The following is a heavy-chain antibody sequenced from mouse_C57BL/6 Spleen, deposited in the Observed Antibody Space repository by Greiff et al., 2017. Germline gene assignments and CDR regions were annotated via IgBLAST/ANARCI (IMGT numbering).Heavy chain of an antibody. V-gene: IGHV1-80*01. CDR2: IYPGDGDT. Sequence: QVQLQQSGAELVKPGSSVKISCKASGYAFSSYWMNWVKQRPGKGLEWIGQIYPGDGDTNYNGQLKGKATLTADKSYSTASMQLSSLTSDDSAVYFCAREEGCYAMDYWGQGTSVTVSS. J-gene: IGHJ4*01. CDR3: AREEGCYAMDY. CDR1: GYAFSSYW.